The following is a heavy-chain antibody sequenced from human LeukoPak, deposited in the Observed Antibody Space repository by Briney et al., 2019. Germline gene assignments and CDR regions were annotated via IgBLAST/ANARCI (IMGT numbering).Heavy chain of an antibody. CDR3: ARGRYSSGWRSNFDY. CDR2: ISAYNGNT. CDR1: GYTFTSYY. V-gene: IGHV1-18*04. J-gene: IGHJ4*02. Sequence: ASVKVSCKASGYTFTSYYMHWVRQAPGQGLEWMGWISAYNGNTNYAQNLQGRVTMTTDTSTSTAYMELRSLRSDDTAVYYCARGRYSSGWRSNFDYWGQGTLVTVSS. D-gene: IGHD6-19*01.